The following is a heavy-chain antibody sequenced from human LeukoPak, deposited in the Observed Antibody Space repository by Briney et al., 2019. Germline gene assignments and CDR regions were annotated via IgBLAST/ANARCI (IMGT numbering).Heavy chain of an antibody. D-gene: IGHD4-17*01. CDR3: AKDWHTVTSFDY. V-gene: IGHV3-30*18. J-gene: IGHJ4*02. Sequence: GRSLRLSCAASGFTFGSYGMHWVRQAPGKGLEWVAVISYDGRNKYYVDSVKGRFTISRDNSKNTLYLQMNSLRAEDTAVYYCAKDWHTVTSFDYWGQGTLVTVSS. CDR1: GFTFGSYG. CDR2: ISYDGRNK.